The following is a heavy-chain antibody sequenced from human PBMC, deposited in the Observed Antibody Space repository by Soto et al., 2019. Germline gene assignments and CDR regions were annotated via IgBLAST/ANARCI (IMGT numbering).Heavy chain of an antibody. Sequence: GGSLRLSCAASGFNVSIDYMNGVRQTPGKGLEWVASIYSGETTYYADSVRGRFTISSDKSKNTLYFQLSSLRIEDTAVYYCTRDGRGLGRLSLFEYWGQGVLVTVSS. D-gene: IGHD2-21*02. CDR3: TRDGRGLGRLSLFEY. V-gene: IGHV3-53*01. CDR2: IYSGETT. CDR1: GFNVSIDY. J-gene: IGHJ4*02.